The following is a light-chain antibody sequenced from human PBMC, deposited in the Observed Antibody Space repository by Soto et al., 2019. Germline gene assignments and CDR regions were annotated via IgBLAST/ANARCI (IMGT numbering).Light chain of an antibody. Sequence: ALRMTQSPSSFSASTGDRVTITCRASQGISSYLAWYQQKPGKAPKLLIYAASTLQSGVPSRFSGSGSGTDFTLTISCLQSEDFATYYCQQYYSYPPKFGQGTKVEIK. CDR1: QGISSY. CDR2: AAS. J-gene: IGKJ1*01. V-gene: IGKV1-8*01. CDR3: QQYYSYPPK.